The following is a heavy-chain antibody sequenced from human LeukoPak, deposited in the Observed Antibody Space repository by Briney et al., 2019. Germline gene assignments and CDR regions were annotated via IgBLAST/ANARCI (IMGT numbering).Heavy chain of an antibody. CDR2: IVVGSGNT. V-gene: IGHV1-58*02. Sequence: ASVKVSCKASGFTFTSSAMQWVRQARGQRRDWIGWIVVGSGNTNYAQKFQERVTITRDMSTSTAYMELSSLRSEDTAVYYCAAETYDSSGYYYFDYWGQGTLVTVSS. CDR3: AAETYDSSGYYYFDY. D-gene: IGHD3-22*01. CDR1: GFTFTSSA. J-gene: IGHJ4*02.